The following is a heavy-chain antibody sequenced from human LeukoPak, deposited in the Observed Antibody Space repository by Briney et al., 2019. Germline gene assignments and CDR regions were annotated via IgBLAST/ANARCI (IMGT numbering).Heavy chain of an antibody. D-gene: IGHD6-19*01. CDR2: ISYDGSNK. CDR3: ARVSNRAVAGYFDY. CDR1: GFTFSSYG. Sequence: GGSLRLSCAASGFTFSSYGMHWVRQAPGKGLEWVAVISYDGSNKYYADSVKGRFTISRDNSKNTLYLQMNSLRAEGTAVYYCARVSNRAVAGYFDYWGQGTLVTVSS. J-gene: IGHJ4*02. V-gene: IGHV3-30*03.